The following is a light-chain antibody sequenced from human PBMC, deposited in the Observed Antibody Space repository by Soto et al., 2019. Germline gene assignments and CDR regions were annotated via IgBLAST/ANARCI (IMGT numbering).Light chain of an antibody. CDR1: QSTSSW. CDR2: KAS. V-gene: IGKV1-5*03. J-gene: IGKJ1*01. CDR3: QQYNSFIWT. Sequence: DIQMTQSPSTLSASVGHRVTIICRASQSTSSWLAWYQQKPGKAPKLLISKASNLDSGVPSGFSGSGSGTEFNLTISSLQPEDFATYYCQQYNSFIWTFGRGTKVDI.